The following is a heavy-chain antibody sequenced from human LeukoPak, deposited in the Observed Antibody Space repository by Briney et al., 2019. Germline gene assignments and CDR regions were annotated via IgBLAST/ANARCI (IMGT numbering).Heavy chain of an antibody. D-gene: IGHD6-19*01. V-gene: IGHV1-69*13. CDR2: IIPIFGTA. Sequence: SVKVSCKASGGTFSSYAISWVRHAPGQGLEWMGGIIPIFGTANYAQKFQGRVTITADESTSTAYMELSSLRSEDTAVYYCARVDRQWLVGNLDYWGQGTLVTVSS. CDR3: ARVDRQWLVGNLDY. CDR1: GGTFSSYA. J-gene: IGHJ4*02.